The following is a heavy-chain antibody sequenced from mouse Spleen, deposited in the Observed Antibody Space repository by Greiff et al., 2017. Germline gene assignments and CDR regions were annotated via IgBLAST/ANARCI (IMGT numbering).Heavy chain of an antibody. CDR1: GFTFSSYY. CDR2: ISNSGGST. CDR3: ARKPLSYWYFDV. J-gene: IGHJ1*01. Sequence: EVKLVESGGGLVKLGGSLKLSCAASGFTFSSYYMSWVRQTPEKRLEWVATISNSGGSTYYPDSVKDRFTISRDNAKNTLYLQMSSLNSEDTAVYYCARKPLSYWYFDVWGAGTTVTVSS. V-gene: IGHV5-12-1*01. D-gene: IGHD6-1*01.